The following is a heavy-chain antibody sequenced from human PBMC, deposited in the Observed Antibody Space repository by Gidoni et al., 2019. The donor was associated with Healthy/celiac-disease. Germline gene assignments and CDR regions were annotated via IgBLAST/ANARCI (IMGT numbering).Heavy chain of an antibody. CDR1: GGSISSGGYY. CDR2: IYYSGST. V-gene: IGHV4-31*03. J-gene: IGHJ4*02. CDR3: ARSLRPVDYYFDY. Sequence: QVQLQESGPALVKPAQTMSLTCTVSGGSISSGGYYWSWIRQHPGKGLEWIGYIYYSGSTYYNPALKSRVTISVDTSKNQFSLKLSSVTAADTAVYYCARSLRPVDYYFDYWGQGTLVTVSS. D-gene: IGHD3-3*01.